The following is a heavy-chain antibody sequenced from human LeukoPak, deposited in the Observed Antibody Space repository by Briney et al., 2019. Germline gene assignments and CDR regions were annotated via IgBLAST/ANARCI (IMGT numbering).Heavy chain of an antibody. CDR1: GFTFSSYG. V-gene: IGHV3-21*01. D-gene: IGHD6-19*01. J-gene: IGHJ4*02. Sequence: GGSLRLSCAASGFTFSSYGMTWVRQAPGKGLEWVSSISSSSSYIYYADSVKGRFTISRDNAKNSLYLQMNSLRAEDTAVYYCAREPGYSSGWYGGDYWGQGTLVTVSS. CDR2: ISSSSSYI. CDR3: AREPGYSSGWYGGDY.